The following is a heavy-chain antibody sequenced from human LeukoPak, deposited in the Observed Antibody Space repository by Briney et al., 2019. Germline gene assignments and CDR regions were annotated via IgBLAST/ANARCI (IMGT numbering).Heavy chain of an antibody. Sequence: PGGSLRLSCAASGFTFSSYAMSWVRQAPGKGLEWVSAISGSGGSTYYADSVKGRFTISRDNSKNTLYLQMNSLRAEDTAVYYCAKDRAPYGTMIPWHFDYWGQGTLVTVSS. V-gene: IGHV3-23*01. D-gene: IGHD3-22*01. J-gene: IGHJ4*02. CDR1: GFTFSSYA. CDR2: ISGSGGST. CDR3: AKDRAPYGTMIPWHFDY.